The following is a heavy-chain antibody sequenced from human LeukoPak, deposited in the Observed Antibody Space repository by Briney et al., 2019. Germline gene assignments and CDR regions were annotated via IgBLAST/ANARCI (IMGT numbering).Heavy chain of an antibody. Sequence: GGSLRLSCAASGFTFSSYSMNWVRQAPGKGLEWVSSISSSSSYIYYADSVKGRFTISRDNSKNTLYLQMNSLRAEDTAVYYCARTVTMFNWFDPWGQGTLVTVSS. D-gene: IGHD4-11*01. J-gene: IGHJ5*02. CDR3: ARTVTMFNWFDP. CDR1: GFTFSSYS. V-gene: IGHV3-21*01. CDR2: ISSSSSYI.